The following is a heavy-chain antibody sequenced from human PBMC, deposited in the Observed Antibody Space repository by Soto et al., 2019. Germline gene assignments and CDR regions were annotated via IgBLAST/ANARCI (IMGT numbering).Heavy chain of an antibody. CDR1: GFTFSSYG. V-gene: IGHV3-30*18. D-gene: IGHD2-2*01. CDR2: ISYDGSNK. J-gene: IGHJ6*02. CDR3: AKVASGGYCSSTSCTGYYYYGMDV. Sequence: GGSLRLSCAASGFTFSSYGMHWVRQAPGKGLEWVAVISYDGSNKYYADSVKGRFTISRDNSKNTLYPQMNSLRAEDTAVYYCAKVASGGYCSSTSCTGYYYYGMDVWGQGTTVTVSS.